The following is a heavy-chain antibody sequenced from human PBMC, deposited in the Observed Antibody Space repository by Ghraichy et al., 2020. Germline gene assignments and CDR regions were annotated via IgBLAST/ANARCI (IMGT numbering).Heavy chain of an antibody. D-gene: IGHD5-18*01. V-gene: IGHV4-61*08. CDR2: LYDIGST. CDR3: ARGRGYGYGIDY. Sequence: SQTLSLTCTVSSGSVSNGDHYWSWIRQPPGKALEWIGHLYDIGSTIYNPSRRSRVSISVDTSKNQFSLKLNFVGAADTAIYYCARGRGYGYGIDYWGQGILVTVSS. J-gene: IGHJ4*02. CDR1: SGSVSNGDHY.